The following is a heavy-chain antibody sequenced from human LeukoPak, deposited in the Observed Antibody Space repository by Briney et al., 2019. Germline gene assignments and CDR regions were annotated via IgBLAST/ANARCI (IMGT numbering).Heavy chain of an antibody. J-gene: IGHJ4*02. Sequence: GGSLRLSCAASGFTFSSYWMTWVRQAPGKGLKWVANIKQDGSEKYYVDSVKGRFTISRDHAKNSLYLQMNSLGAEDTAVYYCARRGTSSSWAHFDYWGQGTLVTVSS. CDR3: ARRGTSSSWAHFDY. CDR2: IKQDGSEK. CDR1: GFTFSSYW. V-gene: IGHV3-7*05. D-gene: IGHD6-13*01.